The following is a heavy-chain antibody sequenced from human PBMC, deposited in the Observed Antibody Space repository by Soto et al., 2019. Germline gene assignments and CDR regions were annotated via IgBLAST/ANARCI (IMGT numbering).Heavy chain of an antibody. Sequence: ALVKVSCKASGYSFAIYGISWVRQAPGQGPEWMGWISANNGNTKYAQKLQGRVTMTTDTSTSTVYMEVWSLRSDDTAVYYCARDLKEGTSYYHGMDVWGQGTTVTVSS. CDR1: GYSFAIYG. D-gene: IGHD3-9*01. V-gene: IGHV1-18*01. J-gene: IGHJ6*02. CDR3: ARDLKEGTSYYHGMDV. CDR2: ISANNGNT.